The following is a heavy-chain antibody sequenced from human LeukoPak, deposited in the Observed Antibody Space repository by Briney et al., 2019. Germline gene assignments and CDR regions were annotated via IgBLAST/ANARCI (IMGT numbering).Heavy chain of an antibody. CDR1: GYTFTGYY. V-gene: IGHV1-2*02. Sequence: ASVKVSCKASGYTFTGYYMHRVRQAPGQGLEWMGWINPNSGGTNYAQKFQGRVTMTRDTSISTAYMELSRLRSDDTAVYYCAREGVGSSSSGVDYWGQGTLVTVSS. CDR3: AREGVGSSSSGVDY. CDR2: INPNSGGT. D-gene: IGHD6-6*01. J-gene: IGHJ4*02.